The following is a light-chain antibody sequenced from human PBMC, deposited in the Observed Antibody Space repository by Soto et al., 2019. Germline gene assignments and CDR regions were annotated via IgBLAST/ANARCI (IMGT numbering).Light chain of an antibody. CDR2: DVS. CDR1: QDISNY. V-gene: IGKV1-33*01. J-gene: IGKJ5*01. CDR3: QQYHSLIT. Sequence: DIQMTQSPSSLSASVGDRVTITCQASQDISNYLNWYQQKPGKAPKLLIYDVSHLETGVPSRFSGSGSGTDFTFTISSLQPEDIATYYCQQYHSLITFGQGTRLEIK.